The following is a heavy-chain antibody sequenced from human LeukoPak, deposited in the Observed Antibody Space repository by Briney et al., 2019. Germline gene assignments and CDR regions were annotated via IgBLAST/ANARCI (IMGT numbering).Heavy chain of an antibody. CDR3: VGWSGWFNFDY. CDR1: GFTFSSYA. CDR2: ISGSGGST. V-gene: IGHV3-23*01. Sequence: GGSLRLSCAASGFTFSSYAMSWVRQAPGKGLEWVSAISGSGGSTYYADSVKGRFTISRDNSKNTLYLQMYSLRAEDTAVYYCVGWSGWFNFDYWGQGTLVTVSS. J-gene: IGHJ4*02. D-gene: IGHD6-19*01.